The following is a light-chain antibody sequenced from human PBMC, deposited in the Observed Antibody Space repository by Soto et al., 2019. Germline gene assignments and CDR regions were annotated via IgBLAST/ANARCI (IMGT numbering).Light chain of an antibody. Sequence: EIVLTQSPATLSVSPGERATLSCRASQSVSSSYLAWYQQKPGQAPRLLIYGASSRATGIPDRFSGSGSGTDFTLTSSILEPEDFAVDYCQQYGSSPPFGGGTKVDIK. J-gene: IGKJ4*01. CDR1: QSVSSSY. CDR3: QQYGSSPP. CDR2: GAS. V-gene: IGKV3-20*01.